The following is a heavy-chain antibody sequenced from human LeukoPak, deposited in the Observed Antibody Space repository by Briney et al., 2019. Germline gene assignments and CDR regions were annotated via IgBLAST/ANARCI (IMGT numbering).Heavy chain of an antibody. D-gene: IGHD7-27*01. J-gene: IGHJ6*03. CDR2: INPNSGGT. CDR1: GYTFTGYY. V-gene: IGHV1-2*02. CDR3: ARGLGMNYYYYYMDV. Sequence: ASVKVSCKASGYTFTGYYMHWVRQAPGQGLEWMGWINPNSGGTNYAQKFQGRVTMTRDTSISTAYMELSRLRSDDMAVYYCARGLGMNYYYYYMDVWGKGTTVTVSS.